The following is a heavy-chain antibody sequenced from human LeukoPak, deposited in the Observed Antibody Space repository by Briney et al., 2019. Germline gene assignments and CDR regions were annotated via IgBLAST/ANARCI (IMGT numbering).Heavy chain of an antibody. CDR1: GFTFSNYW. Sequence: GGSLRLSCVASGFTFSNYWMHWVRQAPGKGLVWVSYINSDGSSTSYADSVKGRFTISRDNSKNTVYLQVISLTAEDTAVYYCAKDDAWLRFGEWSQGTLVTVSS. J-gene: IGHJ4*02. CDR3: AKDDAWLRFGE. CDR2: INSDGSST. V-gene: IGHV3-74*01. D-gene: IGHD3-10*01.